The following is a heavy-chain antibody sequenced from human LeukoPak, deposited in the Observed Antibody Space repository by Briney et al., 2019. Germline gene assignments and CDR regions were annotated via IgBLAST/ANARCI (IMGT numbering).Heavy chain of an antibody. CDR1: GFIFSDYY. Sequence: PGGSLRLSCAVSGFIFSDYYMSWIRQAPGKGLEWISYISNSGSIIYYADSVKGRFTISRDNARNSLYLQMKGLRVEDTAVYYCARGGELFDPWGQGTLVTVSS. CDR3: ARGGELFDP. CDR2: ISNSGSII. D-gene: IGHD3-16*01. V-gene: IGHV3-11*01. J-gene: IGHJ5*02.